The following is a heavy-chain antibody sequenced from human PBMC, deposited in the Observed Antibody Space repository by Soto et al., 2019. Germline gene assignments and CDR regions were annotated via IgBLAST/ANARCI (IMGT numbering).Heavy chain of an antibody. CDR1: GGSFSGYY. V-gene: IGHV4-34*01. D-gene: IGHD3-10*01. CDR2: INHSGST. J-gene: IGHJ4*02. Sequence: SETLSLTCAVYGGSFSGYYWTWIRQPPGTGLEWIGEINHSGSTNYNPSLKSRVTISVDTSKNQFSLKLTSVTAADTAVYYCARDKITVLFDYWGQGTQVTVSS. CDR3: ARDKITVLFDY.